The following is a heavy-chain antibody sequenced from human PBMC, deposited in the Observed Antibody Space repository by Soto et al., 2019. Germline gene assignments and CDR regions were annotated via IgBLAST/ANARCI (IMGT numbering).Heavy chain of an antibody. CDR2: IYYSGST. D-gene: IGHD3-22*01. J-gene: IGHJ3*02. V-gene: IGHV4-39*01. CDR1: GGSISSSSYY. Sequence: QLQLQESGPGLVKPSETLSLTCTVSGGSISSSSYYWGWIRQPPGKGLEWIGSIYYSGSTYYNPSRKSRVTTSVDTSKNQFAQKLSSETAADTAVYYCASPGALYYYDYGDFDIWGQGTMVTVS. CDR3: ASPGALYYYDYGDFDI.